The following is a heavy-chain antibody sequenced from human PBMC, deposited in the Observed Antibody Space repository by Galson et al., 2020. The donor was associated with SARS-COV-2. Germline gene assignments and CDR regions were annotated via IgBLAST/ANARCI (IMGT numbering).Heavy chain of an antibody. CDR3: AREGQSSSGWAFDY. D-gene: IGHD6-19*01. CDR1: GFTFSDHA. V-gene: IGHV3-33*01. J-gene: IGHJ4*02. CDR2: IFFDGSEK. Sequence: SLKISCAASGFTFSDHAMHWVRQAPGKGLEWVAQIFFDGSEKYYGDSVRGRFTISRDSSKNTVYLQMNNLRVDDTAVYYCAREGQSSSGWAFDYWGQGTLLTVSS.